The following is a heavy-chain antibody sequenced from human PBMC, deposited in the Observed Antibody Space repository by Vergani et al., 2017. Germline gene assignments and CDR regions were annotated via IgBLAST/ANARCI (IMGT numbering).Heavy chain of an antibody. CDR1: GFTFNQYG. J-gene: IGHJ5*02. CDR2: TWYAGNNK. CDR3: ARDLRLLYNRFDP. V-gene: IGHV3-33*01. Sequence: QVQLVESGGGVVQPGRSLRLSCAASGFTFNQYGMHWVRQAPGKGLEWVAVTWYAGNNKQYADAVKGRFTISRDNSKSTMYLQMKSLRDEDTGVYYCARDLRLLYNRFDPWGQGTLVTVSS. D-gene: IGHD1-14*01.